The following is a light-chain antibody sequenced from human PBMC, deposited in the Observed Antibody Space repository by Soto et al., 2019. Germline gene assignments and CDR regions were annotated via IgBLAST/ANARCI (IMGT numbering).Light chain of an antibody. CDR1: QSISTF. Sequence: DIQMTQSPSSLSASVGGRVTITCRASQSISTFLNWYQQQPGKAPQLMIYAASRLQSGVPSRFSGSGSETDCTLTITSLQPDDVATYHCQQSYDTSWTLGQGTKVDIK. V-gene: IGKV1-39*01. CDR3: QQSYDTSWT. CDR2: AAS. J-gene: IGKJ1*01.